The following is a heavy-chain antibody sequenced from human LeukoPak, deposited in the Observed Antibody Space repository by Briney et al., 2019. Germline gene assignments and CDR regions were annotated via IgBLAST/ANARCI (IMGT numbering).Heavy chain of an antibody. J-gene: IGHJ6*03. V-gene: IGHV1-8*03. Sequence: CASVKVSCKASGYTFTSYDINWVRQATGQGLEWMGWMNPNSGNTGYAQKFQGRVTITRNTSISTAYMELSSLGSEDTAVYYCARGVRERITMVRGVPKTPYYYYMDVWGKGTTVTVSS. CDR2: MNPNSGNT. CDR3: ARGVRERITMVRGVPKTPYYYYMDV. CDR1: GYTFTSYD. D-gene: IGHD3-10*01.